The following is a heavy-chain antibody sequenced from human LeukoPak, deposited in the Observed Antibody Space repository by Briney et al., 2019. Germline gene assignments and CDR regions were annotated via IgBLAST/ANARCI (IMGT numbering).Heavy chain of an antibody. Sequence: SETLSLTCAVYGGSFSGYYWSWIRQPPGKGLEWIGEINHSGSTNYNPSLKSRVTISVDTSKNQFSLKLSSVTAADTAVYYCARARYYYGSGRHYYFDYWGQGTLVTVSS. V-gene: IGHV4-34*01. D-gene: IGHD3-10*01. J-gene: IGHJ4*02. CDR2: INHSGST. CDR1: GGSFSGYY. CDR3: ARARYYYGSGRHYYFDY.